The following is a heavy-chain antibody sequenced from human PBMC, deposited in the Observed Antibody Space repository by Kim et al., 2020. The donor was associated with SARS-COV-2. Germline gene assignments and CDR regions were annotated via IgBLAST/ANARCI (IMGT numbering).Heavy chain of an antibody. Sequence: ASVKVFCKASGYTFTSYGISWVRQAPGQGLEWMGWISAYNGNTNYAQKLQGRVTMTTDTSTSTAYMELRSLRSDDTAVYYCASGKWEFNQFYFDYWGQGTLVTVSS. CDR2: ISAYNGNT. CDR1: GYTFTSYG. D-gene: IGHD1-26*01. V-gene: IGHV1-18*01. J-gene: IGHJ4*02. CDR3: ASGKWEFNQFYFDY.